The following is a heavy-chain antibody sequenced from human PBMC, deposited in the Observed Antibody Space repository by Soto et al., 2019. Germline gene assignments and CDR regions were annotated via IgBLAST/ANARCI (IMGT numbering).Heavy chain of an antibody. J-gene: IGHJ5*02. D-gene: IGHD3-10*01. CDR3: ARGSGSYPPRHNWFDP. CDR2: ISAYNGNT. V-gene: IGHV1-18*01. CDR1: GYTFTSYG. Sequence: ASVKVSCKASGYTFTSYGISWVRQAPGQGLEWMGWISAYNGNTNYAQKLQGRVTMTTDTSTSTAYMGLRSLRSDDTAVYYCARGSGSYPPRHNWFDPWGQGTLVTVSS.